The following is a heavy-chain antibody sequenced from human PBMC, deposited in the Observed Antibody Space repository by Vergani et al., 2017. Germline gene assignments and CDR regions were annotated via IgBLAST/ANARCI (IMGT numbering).Heavy chain of an antibody. V-gene: IGHV4-34*02. CDR3: AVRPRVNLVGGEIVTKRAFDY. CDR1: GESFSSFY. D-gene: IGHD3-10*01. CDR2: INNDGHT. Sequence: QVQLQQWGAGVVKPSGTLSLTCAVFGESFSSFYWSWIRQPPGTGLEWIGEINNDGHTNYNPSLESRVTVSRDTAKNQFSLNLMSVTAADAAMCYCAVRPRVNLVGGEIVTKRAFDYWSQGSLVTVSS. J-gene: IGHJ4*02.